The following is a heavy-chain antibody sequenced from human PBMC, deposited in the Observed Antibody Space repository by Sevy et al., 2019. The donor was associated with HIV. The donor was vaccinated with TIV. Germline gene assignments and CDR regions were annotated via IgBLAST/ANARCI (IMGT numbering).Heavy chain of an antibody. CDR3: GGGGGDSYGFDGAFDI. V-gene: IGHV3-66*01. CDR1: GFTVSSNY. Sequence: GGSQRLSCAASGFTVSSNYMSWVRQAPGKGLEWVSVIYSGSSTYYADSVKGRFNISRDNSKNTLYLQMNSLRAEDTAVYYGGGGGGDSYGFDGAFDIWGQGTMVTVSS. CDR2: IYSGSST. J-gene: IGHJ3*02. D-gene: IGHD5-18*01.